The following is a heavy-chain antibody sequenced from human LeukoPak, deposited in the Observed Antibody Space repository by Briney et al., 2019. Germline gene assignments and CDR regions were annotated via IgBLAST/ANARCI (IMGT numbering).Heavy chain of an antibody. J-gene: IGHJ3*02. CDR1: AFTFSNYV. Sequence: GGSLRLSCPASAFTFSNYVMSWVRQAPGEGLEWVSTISASGERTYHADSVRGRCTISRDNSKNTLHLKMNSLRADDTAVYYCAKAGPGTMTFDAFDIWGQGTVVTVSS. V-gene: IGHV3-23*01. CDR2: ISASGERT. D-gene: IGHD3-22*01. CDR3: AKAGPGTMTFDAFDI.